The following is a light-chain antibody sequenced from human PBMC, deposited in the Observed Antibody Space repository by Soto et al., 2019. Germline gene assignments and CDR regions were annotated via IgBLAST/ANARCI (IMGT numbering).Light chain of an antibody. CDR3: QQYYTYYT. CDR2: KAS. CDR1: QNIFSW. V-gene: IGKV1-5*03. J-gene: IGKJ2*01. Sequence: DIQMTQSPFTLSASVGDRVTITCRASQNIFSWLAWYQQKPGKAPTLLIYKASTLESGVPSRFSGSGSGTEFTLTISSLQPDDFATYYCQQYYTYYTFGQGTKLEIK.